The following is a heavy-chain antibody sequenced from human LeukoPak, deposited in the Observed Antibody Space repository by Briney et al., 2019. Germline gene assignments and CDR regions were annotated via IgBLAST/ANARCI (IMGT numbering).Heavy chain of an antibody. J-gene: IGHJ4*02. V-gene: IGHV3-21*01. D-gene: IGHD4-23*01. CDR1: GFTFSSYS. Sequence: GGSLRLSCAASGFTFSSYSMNWVRQAPGKGLEWVSFISSSSSYIYYADSVKGRFTISRDNAKNSLYLQMNSLRAEDTAVYYCARYSSGVTGEDYFDYWGQGTLVTVSS. CDR2: ISSSSSYI. CDR3: ARYSSGVTGEDYFDY.